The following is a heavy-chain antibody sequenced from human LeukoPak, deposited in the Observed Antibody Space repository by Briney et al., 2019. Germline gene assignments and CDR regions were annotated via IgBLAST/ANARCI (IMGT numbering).Heavy chain of an antibody. D-gene: IGHD6-6*01. CDR2: ISDSGGNT. CDR3: AKRQVSAAPGGLDY. V-gene: IGHV3-23*01. CDR1: GFTFSNYA. J-gene: IGHJ4*02. Sequence: PGGSLRLSCTASGFTFSNYAMTWVRQAPGKGLEWVSGISDSGGNTYCADSVKGRFTISRDNSKNTLHLQMNSLRAEDTAVYYCAKRQVSAAPGGLDYWGQGTLLTVSS.